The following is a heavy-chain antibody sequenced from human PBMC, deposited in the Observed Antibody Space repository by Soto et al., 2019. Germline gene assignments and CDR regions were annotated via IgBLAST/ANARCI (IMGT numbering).Heavy chain of an antibody. J-gene: IGHJ4*02. CDR2: IYHSGST. CDR3: ARGGYYDSSGFDY. CDR1: GGSISSGGYS. D-gene: IGHD3-22*01. V-gene: IGHV4-30-2*01. Sequence: PSETLSLTCAVSGGSISSGGYSWSWIRQPPGKGLEWIGYIYHSGSTYYNPSLKSRVTISVDRSKNQFSLKLSSVTAADTAVYYCARGGYYDSSGFDYWGQGTLVTVSS.